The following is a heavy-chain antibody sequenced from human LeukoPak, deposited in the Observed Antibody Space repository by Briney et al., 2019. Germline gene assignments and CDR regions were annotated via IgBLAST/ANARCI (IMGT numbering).Heavy chain of an antibody. J-gene: IGHJ3*02. D-gene: IGHD4-17*01. CDR1: GGSISYYY. CDR3: ARDAFHGDSDAFDI. V-gene: IGHV4-59*01. CDR2: IYYSGST. Sequence: SETLSLTCTVSGGSISYYYWSWIRQPPGKGLEWIGYIYYSGSTNYNPSLKSRVTISVDTSKNQFSLKLSSVTAADTAVYYCARDAFHGDSDAFDIWGQGTMVTVSS.